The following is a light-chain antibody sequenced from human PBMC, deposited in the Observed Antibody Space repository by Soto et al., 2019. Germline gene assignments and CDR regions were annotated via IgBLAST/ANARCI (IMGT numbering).Light chain of an antibody. CDR3: QQYGSSAVA. V-gene: IGKV3-20*01. Sequence: IVLTQSPGTLSLSPGERATLSCRASQSVSSSYLAWYQQKPGQASRLLSYGASSMATGIPDRFSGSGSGTVFTLTISRLLPEDFAVYYCQQYGSSAVAFGQGTKV. J-gene: IGKJ1*01. CDR2: GAS. CDR1: QSVSSSY.